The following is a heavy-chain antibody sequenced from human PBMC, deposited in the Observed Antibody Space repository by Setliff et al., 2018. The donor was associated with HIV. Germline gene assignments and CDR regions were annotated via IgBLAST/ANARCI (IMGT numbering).Heavy chain of an antibody. CDR2: ISYTGGT. CDR3: ARGLSSPFAAGL. Sequence: SETLSLTCTVSGGSISSHYWGWLRQPPGKGLEWIGSISYTGGTNHNPSLQSRVTMSVDTSKDQFSLKLSSLTSADTAVYYCARGLSSPFAAGLWGQGTLVTVSS. D-gene: IGHD6-13*01. V-gene: IGHV4-59*11. J-gene: IGHJ4*02. CDR1: GGSISSHY.